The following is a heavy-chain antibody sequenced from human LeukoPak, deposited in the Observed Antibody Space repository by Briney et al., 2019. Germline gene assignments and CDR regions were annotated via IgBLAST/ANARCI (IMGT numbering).Heavy chain of an antibody. J-gene: IGHJ3*02. CDR3: ANPYDFWSGFSAPHI. Sequence: SGGSLRLSCAASGFTFSSYGMHWVRQAPGKGLEWVAFIRYDGINKYYADSVKGRFTISRDNSKNTLYLQMNSLRAEDTAVYYCANPYDFWSGFSAPHIWGQGTMVTVSS. CDR1: GFTFSSYG. D-gene: IGHD3-3*01. CDR2: IRYDGINK. V-gene: IGHV3-30*02.